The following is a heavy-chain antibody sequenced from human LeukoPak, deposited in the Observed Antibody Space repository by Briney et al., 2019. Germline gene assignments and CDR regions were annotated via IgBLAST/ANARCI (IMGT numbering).Heavy chain of an antibody. CDR3: ARGIAAAGIVGVFDY. CDR2: IYSGGNT. V-gene: IGHV3-66*01. CDR1: GXSVSSNH. Sequence: PGGSLRLSCAASGXSVSSNHMSWVRQAPGKGLEWVSVIYSGGNTHYADSVKGRFAISRDNSKNTLYLQMNSLRAEDTAVYYCARGIAAAGIVGVFDYWGQGILVTVSS. J-gene: IGHJ4*02. D-gene: IGHD6-13*01.